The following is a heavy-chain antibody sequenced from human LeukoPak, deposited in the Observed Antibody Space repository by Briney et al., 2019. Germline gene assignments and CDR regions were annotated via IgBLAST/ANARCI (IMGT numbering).Heavy chain of an antibody. J-gene: IGHJ4*02. CDR1: GFTFSSYA. V-gene: IGHV3-23*01. D-gene: IGHD1-26*01. CDR2: ISGSGGST. CDR3: AREVVVVGATGGGFDY. Sequence: QPGGSLRLSCAASGFTFSSYAMSWVRQAPGKGLEWVSAISGSGGSTYYADSVKGRFTISRDNSKNTLYLQMNSLRAEDTAVYYCAREVVVVGATGGGFDYWGQGTLVTVSS.